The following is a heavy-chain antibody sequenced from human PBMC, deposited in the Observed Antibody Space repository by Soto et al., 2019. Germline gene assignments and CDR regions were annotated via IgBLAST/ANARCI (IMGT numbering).Heavy chain of an antibody. CDR2: ISSSSSYI. CDR1: GFTFSSYS. V-gene: IGHV3-21*01. D-gene: IGHD3-3*01. CDR3: ARGDKAYDFWSGYNYYYYGMDV. J-gene: IGHJ6*02. Sequence: PGGSLRLSCAASGFTFSSYSMNWVRQAPGKGLEWVSSISSSSSYIYYADSVKGRFTISRDNAKNSLYLQMNSLRAEDTAVYYCARGDKAYDFWSGYNYYYYGMDVWGQGTTVTVSS.